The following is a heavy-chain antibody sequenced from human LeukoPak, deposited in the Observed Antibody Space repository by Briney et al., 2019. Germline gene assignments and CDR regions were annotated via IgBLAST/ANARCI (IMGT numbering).Heavy chain of an antibody. CDR3: ARILRYCSGGSCYPYYFDY. Sequence: PGGSLRLSCAASGFTFSSYWMNWVRQAPGKGLEWVANIKQDGSEKYYVDSVKGRFTISRDNAKNSLYLQMNSLRAEDTAVYYCARILRYCSGGSCYPYYFDYWGQGTLVTVSS. CDR2: IKQDGSEK. CDR1: GFTFSSYW. D-gene: IGHD2-15*01. J-gene: IGHJ4*02. V-gene: IGHV3-7*05.